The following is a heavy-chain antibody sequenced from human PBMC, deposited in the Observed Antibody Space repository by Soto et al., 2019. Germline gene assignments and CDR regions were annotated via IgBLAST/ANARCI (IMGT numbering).Heavy chain of an antibody. Sequence: QLQLQESGPGLVKPSETLSLTCTVSGGSISSSTYYWGWIRQPPGKGLEWIGMIYYSGSAYYNPSLKSRVTISIDTSKNQFSLRRSSVTAADTAVYYCARHGVDYGDYASYYYYGMDVWGRGTTVTVSS. CDR3: ARHGVDYGDYASYYYYGMDV. D-gene: IGHD4-17*01. CDR2: IYYSGSA. CDR1: GGSISSSTYY. V-gene: IGHV4-39*01. J-gene: IGHJ6*02.